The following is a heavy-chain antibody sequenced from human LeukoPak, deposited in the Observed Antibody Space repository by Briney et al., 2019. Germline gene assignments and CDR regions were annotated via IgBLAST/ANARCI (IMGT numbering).Heavy chain of an antibody. CDR1: GFIFRNYA. J-gene: IGHJ4*02. V-gene: IGHV3-30*04. D-gene: IGHD5-12*01. Sequence: GGSLRLSCAGSGFIFRNYAIHWVRQAPGKGLQWVAVISYDGSNKYYADSVKGRFTISRDNSKNTLYLQMNSLRAEDTAVYYCAKDRWATTYLFDYWGQGTLVTVSS. CDR2: ISYDGSNK. CDR3: AKDRWATTYLFDY.